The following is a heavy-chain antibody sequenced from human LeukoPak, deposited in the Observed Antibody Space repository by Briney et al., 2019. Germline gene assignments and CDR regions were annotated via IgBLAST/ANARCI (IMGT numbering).Heavy chain of an antibody. Sequence: MPGGSLRLSCAASGFTLSSHCMKSVRQARGRGIGWVSSIGSSSSYIYYADSLKGRFTISRDNAKNSLYLQMDSLRAEDTAVYYCARDSTTVVTPGRASPNGSTRPLGYWGKGTLVTVS. J-gene: IGHJ4*02. D-gene: IGHD4-23*01. CDR1: GFTLSSHC. V-gene: IGHV3-21*01. CDR2: IGSSSSYI. CDR3: ARDSTTVVTPGRASPNGSTRPLGY.